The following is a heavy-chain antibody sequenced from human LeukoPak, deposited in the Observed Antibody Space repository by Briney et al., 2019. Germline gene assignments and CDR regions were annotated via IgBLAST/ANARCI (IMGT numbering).Heavy chain of an antibody. V-gene: IGHV4-39*01. CDR1: GDSIFGSSSY. D-gene: IGHD3-3*01. Sequence: SETLSLTCTVSGDSIFGSSSYWGWLRQPPGKGLEWIGSIYYSGSTHYNPSLKSRVTISVDTSKNQFFLRLTSVSAADTAVYYCARGVNFCTSSHCRGDYFGSWGQGSLVSVSS. CDR2: IYYSGST. J-gene: IGHJ4*02. CDR3: ARGVNFCTSSHCRGDYFGS.